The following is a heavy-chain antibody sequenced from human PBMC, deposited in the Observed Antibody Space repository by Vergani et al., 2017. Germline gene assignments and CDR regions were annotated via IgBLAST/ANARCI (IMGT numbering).Heavy chain of an antibody. CDR3: ATRNYYDILTGYYRVGAFDI. CDR2: FDPEDGET. V-gene: IGHV1-24*01. J-gene: IGHJ3*02. CDR1: GYTLTELS. Sequence: QVQLVQSGAEVKKPGASVKVSSKVSGYTLTELSMHWVRQAPGKGLEWMGGFDPEDGETIYAQKFQGRVTMTEDTSTDTAYMELSSLRSEDTAVYYCATRNYYDILTGYYRVGAFDIWGQGTMVTVSS. D-gene: IGHD3-9*01.